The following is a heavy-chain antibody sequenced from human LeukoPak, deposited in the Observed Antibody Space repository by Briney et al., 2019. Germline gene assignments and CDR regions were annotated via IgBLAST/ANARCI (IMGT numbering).Heavy chain of an antibody. J-gene: IGHJ4*02. CDR2: IQYDGSNE. D-gene: IGHD6-19*01. CDR1: GFTFSSYG. V-gene: IGHV3-30*02. Sequence: GGSLRLSCAASGFTFSSYGMHWVRQAPGKGLEWVAYIQYDGSNEQYAHSVKGRFRISRDSSKNILYLQMNSLRAEDTAVYYCARAAGYSSGWAIDYWGQGTLVTVSS. CDR3: ARAAGYSSGWAIDY.